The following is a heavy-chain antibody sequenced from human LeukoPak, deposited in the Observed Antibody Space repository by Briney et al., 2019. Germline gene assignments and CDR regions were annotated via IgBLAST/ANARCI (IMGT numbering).Heavy chain of an antibody. V-gene: IGHV3-15*01. D-gene: IGHD3-9*01. J-gene: IGHJ4*02. Sequence: GGSLRLSCAASEFTFSNAWMSWVRQAPGKGLEWVGRIKSKTDGGTTDYAAPVKGRFTISRDDSKNTLYLQMNSLKTEDTAVYYCTTDIRMYYDILTGCYIFDYWGQGTLVTVSS. CDR2: IKSKTDGGTT. CDR3: TTDIRMYYDILTGCYIFDY. CDR1: EFTFSNAW.